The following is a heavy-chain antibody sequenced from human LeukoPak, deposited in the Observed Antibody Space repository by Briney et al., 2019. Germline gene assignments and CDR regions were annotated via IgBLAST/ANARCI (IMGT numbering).Heavy chain of an antibody. D-gene: IGHD6-25*01. CDR1: GGSISSYY. CDR3: ARHSSSGWDNWFDP. V-gene: IGHV4-59*08. Sequence: SETLSLTCTVSGGSISSYYWSWIRQPPGKGLEWIGYIYYSGSTNYNTSLKSRVTISVDTSKNQFSLKLTSVTAADTAVYYCARHSSSGWDNWFDPWGQGTLVTVSS. J-gene: IGHJ5*02. CDR2: IYYSGST.